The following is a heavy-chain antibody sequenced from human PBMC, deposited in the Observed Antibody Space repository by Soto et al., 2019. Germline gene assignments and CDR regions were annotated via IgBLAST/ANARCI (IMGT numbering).Heavy chain of an antibody. CDR3: ATAEVDY. Sequence: EVQLVESGGGLVQPGGSLRLSCAASGFNFGNNWMHWVRQAPGKGLEWVSRMNSDGRTTNYADSVKGRVTVSRDNAKNTLYLQMNRLRAEDTAVDYFATAEVDYWGPGTLVTVSS. CDR2: MNSDGRTT. CDR1: GFNFGNNW. V-gene: IGHV3-74*01. J-gene: IGHJ4*02.